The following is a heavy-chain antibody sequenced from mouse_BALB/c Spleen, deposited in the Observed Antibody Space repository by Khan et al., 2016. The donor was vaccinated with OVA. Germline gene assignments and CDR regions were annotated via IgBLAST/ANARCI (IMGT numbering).Heavy chain of an antibody. J-gene: IGHJ2*01. CDR2: INPHFGET. CDR3: ARIYGSVFDY. CDR1: GYSFTGYF. D-gene: IGHD1-1*01. V-gene: IGHV1-20*01. Sequence: VQLKESGPELVKPGASVKISCQASGYSFTGYFMHWVMQSHGTSLEWIGRINPHFGETFYSQKFVDKATLTVDESSSTAHMELRSLTSEDSAVYYCARIYGSVFDYWGQGTTLTVSS.